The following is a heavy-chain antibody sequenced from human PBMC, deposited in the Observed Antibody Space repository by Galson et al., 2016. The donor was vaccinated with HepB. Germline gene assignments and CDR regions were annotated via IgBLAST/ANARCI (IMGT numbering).Heavy chain of an antibody. D-gene: IGHD5-18*01. CDR3: ARAFRYGFVTHYYGMDV. V-gene: IGHV3-33*01. CDR1: GLTFSAYG. CDR2: IWHDGSNK. J-gene: IGHJ6*02. Sequence: SLRLSCAASGLTFSAYGMHWVRQAPGKGLEWVAVIWHDGSNKYYADSVKGRFTISRDNSKNTLYLQMNSLRAEDTAVYYCARAFRYGFVTHYYGMDVWGQGTTVTVSS.